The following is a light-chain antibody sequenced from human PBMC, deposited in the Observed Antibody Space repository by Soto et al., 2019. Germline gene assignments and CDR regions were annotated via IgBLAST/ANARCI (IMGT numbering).Light chain of an antibody. V-gene: IGKV3-20*01. CDR2: AAS. CDR1: QSVRSSY. CDR3: HHYDSSPPYT. J-gene: IGKJ2*01. Sequence: EIVLTQSPGTLSLSPGERATLSCRASQSVRSSYLAWYQHKPGQAPRLLIYAASSRATGIPDRFIGSGSGTDFTLTISRLEPDDSAVYYCHHYDSSPPYTFGQGTKVDIK.